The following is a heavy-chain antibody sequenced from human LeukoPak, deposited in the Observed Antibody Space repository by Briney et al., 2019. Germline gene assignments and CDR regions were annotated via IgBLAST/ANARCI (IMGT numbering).Heavy chain of an antibody. CDR1: GFTFSSYS. Sequence: GGSLRLSCAASGFTFSSYSMNWVRQAPGKGLEWVSYISSSSSTIYYADSVKGRFTISRDIAKNSLYLQMNSLRAEDTAVYYCARVAGSDTWEGVHYYYYYYMDVWGKGTTVTVSS. J-gene: IGHJ6*03. V-gene: IGHV3-48*01. CDR2: ISSSSSTI. CDR3: ARVAGSDTWEGVHYYYYYYMDV. D-gene: IGHD1-26*01.